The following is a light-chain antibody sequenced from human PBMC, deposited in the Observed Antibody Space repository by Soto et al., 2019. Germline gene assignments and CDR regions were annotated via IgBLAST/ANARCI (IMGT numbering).Light chain of an antibody. CDR3: QQYGSSPQDT. V-gene: IGKV3-20*01. J-gene: IGKJ2*01. Sequence: EIVWTQSPGTLSFSPGERATLSCLASQSVSSSYLAWYQQKPGQAPRLLIYGASSRATGIPDRFSGSGSGTYFTLTISRLEPEDFAVYYCQQYGSSPQDTFGQGTKLEIK. CDR2: GAS. CDR1: QSVSSSY.